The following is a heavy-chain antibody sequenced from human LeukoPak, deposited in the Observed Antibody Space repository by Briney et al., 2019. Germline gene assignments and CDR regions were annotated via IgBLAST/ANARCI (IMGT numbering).Heavy chain of an antibody. CDR3: VRGCGRASCPYFFDS. Sequence: GGSLRLSCAASGFIFSTYWISWVLQAPGKGLEWVATIRQDGSETHYVGSVRGRFTISRDNAKNSLYLQVNSLRAEDTAVYYCVRGCGRASCPYFFDSWGHGSLVTVSS. V-gene: IGHV3-7*01. J-gene: IGHJ4*01. D-gene: IGHD2-2*01. CDR2: IRQDGSET. CDR1: GFIFSTYW.